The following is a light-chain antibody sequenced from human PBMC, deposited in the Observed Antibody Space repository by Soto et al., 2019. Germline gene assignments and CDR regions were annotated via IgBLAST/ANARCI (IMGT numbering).Light chain of an antibody. CDR3: QRFNNYPIT. J-gene: IGKJ5*01. Sequence: DIQMTQSPSSLSASVGDRVTITCRASQGIGTYLAWYQQKPGEAPKLLIYTASTLQSGVPSRFSGSGSGTEFTLTISSLQPEDFATYYCQRFNNYPITFGQGTRLEIK. V-gene: IGKV1-9*01. CDR1: QGIGTY. CDR2: TAS.